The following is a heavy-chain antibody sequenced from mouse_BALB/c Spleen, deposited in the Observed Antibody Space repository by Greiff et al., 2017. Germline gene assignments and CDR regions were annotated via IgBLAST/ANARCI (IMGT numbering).Heavy chain of an antibody. V-gene: IGHV5-6-5*01. CDR3: ARGWVVFDY. Sequence: EVMLVESGGGLVKPGGSLKLSCAASGFTFSSYAMSWVRQTPEKRLEWVASISSGGSTYYPDSVKGRFTISSDNARNILYLQMSSLRSEDTAMYYCARGWVVFDYWGQGTTLTVSS. CDR1: GFTFSSYA. CDR2: ISSGGST. D-gene: IGHD4-1*01. J-gene: IGHJ2*01.